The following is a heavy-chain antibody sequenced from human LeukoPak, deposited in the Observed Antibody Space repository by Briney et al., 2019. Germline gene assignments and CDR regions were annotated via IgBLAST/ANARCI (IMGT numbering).Heavy chain of an antibody. CDR1: GFTFSSFE. V-gene: IGHV3-48*03. D-gene: IGHD6-25*01. Sequence: PGGSLRLSCAASGFTFSSFEMNWVRQAPGQGLEWVSYISSSGSIIYYADSVKGRFTISRNNAKNSLYLQMNSLRAGDTAVYYCARDPSGSHPGDRFGPWGQGTLVTVSS. CDR2: ISSSGSII. J-gene: IGHJ5*02. CDR3: ARDPSGSHPGDRFGP.